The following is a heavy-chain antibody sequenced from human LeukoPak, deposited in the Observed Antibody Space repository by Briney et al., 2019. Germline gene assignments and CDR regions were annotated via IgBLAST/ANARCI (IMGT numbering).Heavy chain of an antibody. J-gene: IGHJ3*02. CDR3: ARDWGVDYGSGTYAFDI. V-gene: IGHV3-21*01. D-gene: IGHD3-10*01. CDR2: ISSSSSYI. Sequence: GGSLRLSCAASGFTFRSYSMNWVRQAPGKGLEWVSSISSSSSYIYYADTVKGRFTISRDNAKNSLYLQMNSLRAEDTAVYYCARDWGVDYGSGTYAFDIWGQGTMVTVSS. CDR1: GFTFRSYS.